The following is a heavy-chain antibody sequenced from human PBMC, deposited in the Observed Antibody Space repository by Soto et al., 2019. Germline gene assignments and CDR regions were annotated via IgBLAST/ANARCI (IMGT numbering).Heavy chain of an antibody. CDR3: ARGDNDY. Sequence: QVQLVQSGAEVKKPGASVKVSCKASGYTFTNYYVQWVRQAPGQGLEWLGVIHPDGGHTTYSQKFHDRGTMTRDTFTSTVYMELSSLRSEDTAVYYCARGDNDYWGQGTLVTVSS. V-gene: IGHV1-46*01. CDR2: IHPDGGHT. J-gene: IGHJ4*02. CDR1: GYTFTNYY.